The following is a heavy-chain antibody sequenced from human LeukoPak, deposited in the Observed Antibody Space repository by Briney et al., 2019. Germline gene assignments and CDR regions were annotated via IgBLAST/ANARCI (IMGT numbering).Heavy chain of an antibody. CDR2: INPNSGGT. V-gene: IGHV1-2*02. CDR3: ARTPNYDILTGYYDY. J-gene: IGHJ4*02. CDR1: GYTFTDDH. Sequence: ASVKVSCKASGYTFTDDHMHWVRQAPGQGLEWMGWINPNSGGTNYAQKFQGRVTITRDTSISTAYMELSRLRSDDTAVYYCARTPNYDILTGYYDYWGQGTLVTVSS. D-gene: IGHD3-9*01.